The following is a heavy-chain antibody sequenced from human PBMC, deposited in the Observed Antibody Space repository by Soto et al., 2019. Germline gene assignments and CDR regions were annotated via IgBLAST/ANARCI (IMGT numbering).Heavy chain of an antibody. CDR3: RRSSRYSTDV. Sequence: PSETLSLTCTVSGASIRSSAYWGWIRQPPGKGLEWIGSIYSIGNTYYNPSLKSGVTISAGTSKNQFSLNLISVTAADTAVYYCRRSSRYSTDVWGQGITVTVSS. CDR2: IYSIGNT. CDR1: GASIRSSAY. D-gene: IGHD6-19*01. J-gene: IGHJ6*02. V-gene: IGHV4-39*01.